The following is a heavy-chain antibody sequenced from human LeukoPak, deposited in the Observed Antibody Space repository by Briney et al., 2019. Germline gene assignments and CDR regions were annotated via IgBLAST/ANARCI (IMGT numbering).Heavy chain of an antibody. D-gene: IGHD3-10*01. Sequence: SETLSLTCTVSGGSISSYYWSWIRQPPGKGLEWIGYIYYSGSTNYNPSLKSRVTISVDTSKNQFSLKLSSVTAADTAVYYCARGQGGSGSYYYYYYMDVWGKGTTVTVSS. CDR1: GGSISSYY. J-gene: IGHJ6*03. CDR3: ARGQGGSGSYYYYYYMDV. CDR2: IYYSGST. V-gene: IGHV4-59*01.